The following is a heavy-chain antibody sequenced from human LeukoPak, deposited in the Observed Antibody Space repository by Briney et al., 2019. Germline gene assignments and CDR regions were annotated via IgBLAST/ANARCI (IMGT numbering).Heavy chain of an antibody. CDR3: AGRRVVPAAFDH. J-gene: IGHJ5*02. CDR1: GGSFSGYD. CDR2: INHSGST. Sequence: SETLSLTCAVYGGSFSGYDWSWIRQPPGKGLEWIGEINHSGSTNYNPSLKSRVTISVDTSKNQFSLKLSSVTAADTAVYYCAGRRVVPAAFDHWGQGTLVTVSS. V-gene: IGHV4-34*01. D-gene: IGHD2-2*01.